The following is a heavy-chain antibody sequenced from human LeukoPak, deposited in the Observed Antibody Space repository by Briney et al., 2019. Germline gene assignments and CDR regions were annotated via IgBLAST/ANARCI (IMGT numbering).Heavy chain of an antibody. CDR1: GFTFSSYS. J-gene: IGHJ6*02. CDR3: ARGRTLGGMDV. Sequence: GGSLRLSCAASGFTFSSYSMNWDRQAPGKGLEWVSYISSSSSYIYYAGSVKGRFTISRDNAKNSLYLQMTSLRAEDTAVYYCARGRTLGGMDVWGQGTTVTVSS. CDR2: ISSSSSYI. V-gene: IGHV3-21*01. D-gene: IGHD1-14*01.